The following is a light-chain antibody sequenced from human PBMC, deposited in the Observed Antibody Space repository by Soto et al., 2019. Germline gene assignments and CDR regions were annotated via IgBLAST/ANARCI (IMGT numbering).Light chain of an antibody. CDR2: RNN. V-gene: IGLV1-47*01. CDR1: SSNIGNN. CDR3: AAWDDSLSGRGV. J-gene: IGLJ3*02. Sequence: QSVLTQPPSASGTPGQRVTISCSGSSSNIGNNLYWYQMVPGTAPKLLIYRNNQRPSGVPDRFSGSRSGTSASLAISGLRSEDEADYYCAAWDDSLSGRGVFGGGTKLTVL.